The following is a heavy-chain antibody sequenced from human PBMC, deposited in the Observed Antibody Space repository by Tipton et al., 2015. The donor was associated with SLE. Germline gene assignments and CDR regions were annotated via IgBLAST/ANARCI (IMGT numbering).Heavy chain of an antibody. CDR3: AGGRVNWASLDAFDI. Sequence: TLSLTCAVSGYSISSGYYWGWIRQPPGKGLEWIGYIYYSGSTNYNPSLKSRVTISIDTSKNQFSLKLSSVTAADTAVYYCAGGRVNWASLDAFDIWGQGTMVTVSS. CDR2: IYYSGST. J-gene: IGHJ3*02. D-gene: IGHD1-1*01. CDR1: GYSISSGYY. V-gene: IGHV4-38-2*01.